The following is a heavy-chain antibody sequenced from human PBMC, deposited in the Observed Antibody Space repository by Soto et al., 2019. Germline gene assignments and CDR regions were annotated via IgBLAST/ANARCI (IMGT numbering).Heavy chain of an antibody. D-gene: IGHD3-10*01. J-gene: IGHJ6*03. Sequence: QVQLQQWGAGLLKPSETLSLTCAVYGGSFSGYYWSWIRQPPGKGLEWIGEINHSGSTNYNPSLKRRVTISVDTSKNQFSLKLSSVTAADTAVYYCARGGGLWFGEVKDYYYYMDVWGKGTTVTVSS. CDR1: GGSFSGYY. CDR2: INHSGST. CDR3: ARGGGLWFGEVKDYYYYMDV. V-gene: IGHV4-34*01.